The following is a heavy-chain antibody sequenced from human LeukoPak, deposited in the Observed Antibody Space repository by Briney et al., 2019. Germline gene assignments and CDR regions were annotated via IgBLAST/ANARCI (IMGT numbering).Heavy chain of an antibody. Sequence: GGSLRLSCAASGFTFSNYGMHWVRQVPGKGLEWVAAIWFDGIKKYYADSVKGRLTISRDNSKNTLYLQMNSLRAEDTAVYYCARDRGYGYLFDYWGQGTLVTVSS. D-gene: IGHD5-18*01. V-gene: IGHV3-33*01. CDR1: GFTFSNYG. J-gene: IGHJ4*02. CDR3: ARDRGYGYLFDY. CDR2: IWFDGIKK.